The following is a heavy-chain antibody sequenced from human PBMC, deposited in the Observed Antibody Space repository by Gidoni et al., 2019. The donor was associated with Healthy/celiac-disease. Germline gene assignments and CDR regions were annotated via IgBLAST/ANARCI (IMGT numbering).Heavy chain of an antibody. V-gene: IGHV4-34*01. CDR3: ARGPLAAHSYYYYYYGMDV. CDR2: INHSGST. CDR1: GVSFSGYY. J-gene: IGHJ6*02. Sequence: QVQLQQWGAGLLKPSETLSLTCAVYGVSFSGYYWSWIRQPPGKGLEWIGEINHSGSTNYNPSLKSRVTISVDTSKNQFSRKLSSVTAADTAVYYCARGPLAAHSYYYYYYGMDVWGQGTTVTVSS. D-gene: IGHD6-6*01.